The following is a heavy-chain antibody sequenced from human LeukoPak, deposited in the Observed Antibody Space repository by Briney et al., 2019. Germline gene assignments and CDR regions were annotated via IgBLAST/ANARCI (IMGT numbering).Heavy chain of an antibody. CDR2: IYYSGST. Sequence: PSETLSLTCTVSGGSISSGDYYWSWIRQPPGKGLEWIGYIYYSGSTYYNPSLKSRVTISVDTSKNQFSLKLSSVTAADTAVYYCARLSGGVVVIGTFDYWGQGTLVTVSS. D-gene: IGHD3-22*01. CDR1: GGSISSGDYY. CDR3: ARLSGGVVVIGTFDY. J-gene: IGHJ4*02. V-gene: IGHV4-30-4*01.